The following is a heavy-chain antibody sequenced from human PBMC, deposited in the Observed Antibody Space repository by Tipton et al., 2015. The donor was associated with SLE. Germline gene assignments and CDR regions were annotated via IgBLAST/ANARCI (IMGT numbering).Heavy chain of an antibody. CDR3: ASARDHWLVYDY. CDR2: IYYSGTT. D-gene: IGHD6-19*01. J-gene: IGHJ4*02. Sequence: LRLSCAVSGFGVTDTYMSWVRQAPGKGLEWIGYIYYSGTTNYNPSLKSRVTISVDTSKNQVSLKLSSVTAAVTAVYYCASARDHWLVYDYWGQGTLVTVSS. V-gene: IGHV4-59*02. CDR1: GFGVTDTY.